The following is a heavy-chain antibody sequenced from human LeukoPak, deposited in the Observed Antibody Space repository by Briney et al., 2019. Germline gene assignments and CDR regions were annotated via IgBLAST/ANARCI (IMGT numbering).Heavy chain of an antibody. CDR3: AREGVVDAFDI. CDR2: ISDSGGRT. CDR1: GFTFSSYA. V-gene: IGHV3-23*01. D-gene: IGHD3-3*01. Sequence: GGSLRLSCAASGFTFSSYAMTWVRQAPGKGLEWVSSISDSGGRTYHADSVKGRFTISRDNSKNTLFLQMNSLRAEDTAVYYCAREGVVDAFDIWGQGTMVTVSS. J-gene: IGHJ3*02.